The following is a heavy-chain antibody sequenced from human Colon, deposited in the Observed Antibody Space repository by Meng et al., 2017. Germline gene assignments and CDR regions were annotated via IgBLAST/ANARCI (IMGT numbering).Heavy chain of an antibody. D-gene: IGHD7-27*01. J-gene: IGHJ4*02. CDR3: ARDNWGSLDY. Sequence: QVQLQESGPVLVSPSETVCLTCTVSGASVSDTHYAWSWIRQPPGKGLEWIGYGSTNHNPSLKSRVTISVDTSKNQFSLTLNSVTAADTAVYYCARDNWGSLDYWGQGTLVTVSS. V-gene: IGHV4-61*01. CDR2: GST. CDR1: GASVSDTHYA.